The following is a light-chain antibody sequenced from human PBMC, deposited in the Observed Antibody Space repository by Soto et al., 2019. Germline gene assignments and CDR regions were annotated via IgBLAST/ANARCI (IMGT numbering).Light chain of an antibody. V-gene: IGKV3-20*01. J-gene: IGKJ4*01. CDR3: QQYGGSPCT. CDR1: LSVSSSY. Sequence: EIVLTQSPGTLSLSPGERATLSCRASLSVSSSYLAWYQQKPGQAPRLLIYGASSRATGIPDRFSGSGSGTDFTLTVSILEPEDVAVYYCQQYGGSPCTFCGGTKFEIK. CDR2: GAS.